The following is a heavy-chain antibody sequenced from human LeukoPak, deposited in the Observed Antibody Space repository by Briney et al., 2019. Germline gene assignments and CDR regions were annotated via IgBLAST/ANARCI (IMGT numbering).Heavy chain of an antibody. CDR3: AKEYIYGDLYFDY. D-gene: IGHD4-17*01. CDR1: GLTFSSYA. Sequence: PGGSLRLSCAASGLTFSSYAMSWVRQAPGKGLEWVSAISGSGGSTYYADSVKGRFTISRDNSKNTLFLQMNSLRAEDTAVYYCAKEYIYGDLYFDYWGQGTLVTVSS. J-gene: IGHJ4*02. V-gene: IGHV3-23*01. CDR2: ISGSGGST.